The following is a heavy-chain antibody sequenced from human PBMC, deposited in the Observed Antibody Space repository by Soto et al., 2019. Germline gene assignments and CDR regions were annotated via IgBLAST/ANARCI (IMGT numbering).Heavy chain of an antibody. D-gene: IGHD3-10*01. Sequence: PGESLKSSFQGSGYRFTSSWIGWVSQMPGKVLEWLVNVYPSDSDVRYSPSFEGRVTISADNSINTAYLHLLNLKASDTAIYYCTKGATIPFDSRGQGPRVTVSS. CDR2: VYPSDSDV. CDR3: TKGATIPFDS. V-gene: IGHV5-51*01. J-gene: IGHJ4*02. CDR1: GYRFTSSW.